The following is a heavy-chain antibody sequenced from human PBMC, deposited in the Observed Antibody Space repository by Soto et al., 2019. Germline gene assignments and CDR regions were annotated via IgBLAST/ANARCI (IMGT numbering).Heavy chain of an antibody. J-gene: IGHJ5*01. D-gene: IGHD2-15*01. CDR1: GFSLSTSEVG. CDR2: IYWDDDK. V-gene: IGHV2-5*02. Sequence: QITLKESGPTLVKATQTLTLTCTFSGFSLSTSEVGVGWIRQPLGKAPEWLAVIYWDDDKRYSPSLKSRLTITKDTSKNRVVLTVTNVDTVDTATYYCAHRRSDCSGGSCYRWFDSWGQGTLVTVSS. CDR3: AHRRSDCSGGSCYRWFDS.